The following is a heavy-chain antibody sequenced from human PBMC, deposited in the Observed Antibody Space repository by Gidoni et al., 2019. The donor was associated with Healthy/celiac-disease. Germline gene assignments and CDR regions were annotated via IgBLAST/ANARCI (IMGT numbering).Heavy chain of an antibody. D-gene: IGHD1-26*01. CDR1: GFTFSSYA. CDR3: AKDGASSGSYSPYYFDY. V-gene: IGHV3-23*01. J-gene: IGHJ4*02. Sequence: EVQLLESGGGLVQPGGSLRLSCAASGFTFSSYAMSWVRQAPGEGLEWVSAISGSGGSTYYADSVKGRFTISRDNSKNTLYLQMNSLRAEDTAVYYCAKDGASSGSYSPYYFDYWGQGTLVTVSS. CDR2: ISGSGGST.